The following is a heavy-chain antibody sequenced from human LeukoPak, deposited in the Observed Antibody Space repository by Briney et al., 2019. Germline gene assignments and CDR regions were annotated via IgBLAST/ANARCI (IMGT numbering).Heavy chain of an antibody. D-gene: IGHD4-17*01. V-gene: IGHV1-2*02. CDR3: ARDLRSAFHGDLDVGYYYGMDV. CDR1: GYTFTGYY. J-gene: IGHJ6*02. Sequence: GASVKVSCKASGYTFTGYYIHWVRQAPGQGLEWMGWINPNSGDTSFAQKFQGRVTMTGDTSISTAYMELIRLRSDDTAVYYCARDLRSAFHGDLDVGYYYGMDVWGQGTTVTVSS. CDR2: INPNSGDT.